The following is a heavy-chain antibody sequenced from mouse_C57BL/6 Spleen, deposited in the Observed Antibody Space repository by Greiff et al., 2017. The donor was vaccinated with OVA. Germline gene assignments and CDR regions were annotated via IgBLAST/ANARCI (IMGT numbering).Heavy chain of an antibody. Sequence: VQLQQPGAELVRPGSSVKLSCKASGYTFTSYWMHWVKQRPIQGLEWIGNIDPSDSETHYNQKFKDKATLTVDKSSSTAYMQLSSLTSEDSAVYYCARGRTRQLRLRGYFDYWGQGTTLTVSS. CDR3: ARGRTRQLRLRGYFDY. V-gene: IGHV1-52*01. CDR2: IDPSDSET. CDR1: GYTFTSYW. J-gene: IGHJ2*01. D-gene: IGHD3-2*02.